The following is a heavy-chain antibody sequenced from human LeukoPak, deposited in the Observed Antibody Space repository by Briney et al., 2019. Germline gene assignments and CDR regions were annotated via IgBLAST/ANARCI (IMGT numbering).Heavy chain of an antibody. CDR3: ARAMIAARRYYYGMDV. CDR1: GGSFSGYY. V-gene: IGHV4-34*01. CDR2: INHSGST. J-gene: IGHJ6*02. D-gene: IGHD3-22*01. Sequence: PSETLSLTCAVYGGSFSGYYWSWIRQPPGKGLEWIGEINHSGSTNYNPSLKSRVTISVDTSKNQFSLKLSSVTAADTAVYYCARAMIAARRYYYGMDVWGQGTTVTVSS.